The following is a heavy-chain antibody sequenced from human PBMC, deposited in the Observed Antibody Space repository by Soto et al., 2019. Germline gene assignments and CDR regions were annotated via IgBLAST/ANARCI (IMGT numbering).Heavy chain of an antibody. CDR1: GFTVSSNY. Sequence: EVQLVESGGVLIQPGGSLRLSCAASGFTVSSNYMSWVRQAPGKGLEWVSVIYSGGSTYYADSVKGRFTISRDNSKNTLYLQMNSLRAEDTAVYYCARAINYYYDSAADAFDIWGQGTMVTVSS. D-gene: IGHD3-22*01. V-gene: IGHV3-53*01. CDR3: ARAINYYYDSAADAFDI. CDR2: IYSGGST. J-gene: IGHJ3*02.